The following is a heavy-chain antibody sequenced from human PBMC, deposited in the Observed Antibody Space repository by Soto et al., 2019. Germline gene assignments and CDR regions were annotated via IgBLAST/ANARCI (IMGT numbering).Heavy chain of an antibody. J-gene: IGHJ5*02. CDR3: AKEYASTWYWYFDP. CDR2: ISGSGDKT. CDR1: GFSFSNFA. Sequence: GGSLRLSCAASGFSFSNFAMSWVRQAPGTGLGWVSSISGSGDKTYYLDSVKGRFTISRDNSKNTLYLHMNSLGAEATAVYFCAKEYASTWYWYFDPWGQGTLVTVSS. D-gene: IGHD6-13*01. V-gene: IGHV3-23*01.